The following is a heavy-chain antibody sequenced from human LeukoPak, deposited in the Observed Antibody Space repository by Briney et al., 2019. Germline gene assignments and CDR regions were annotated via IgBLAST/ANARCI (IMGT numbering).Heavy chain of an antibody. D-gene: IGHD1-20*01. V-gene: IGHV3-30*18. J-gene: IGHJ5*02. Sequence: PGRSLRLSCAASGFTFSSYGMHWVRQAPGKGLEWVAVISYDGSNKYYADSVKGRFTISRDNAKNSLYLQMNSLRAEDMALYYCAKANIRYNWAGGFDPWGQGTLVTVSS. CDR1: GFTFSSYG. CDR3: AKANIRYNWAGGFDP. CDR2: ISYDGSNK.